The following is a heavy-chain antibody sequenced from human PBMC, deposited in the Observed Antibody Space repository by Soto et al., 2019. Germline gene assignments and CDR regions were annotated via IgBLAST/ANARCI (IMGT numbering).Heavy chain of an antibody. CDR3: ARDRRGSSSWYVDY. V-gene: IGHV3-30-3*01. CDR1: GFTFSSYA. J-gene: IGHJ4*02. CDR2: ISYDGSNK. D-gene: IGHD6-13*01. Sequence: GGSLRLSCAASGFTFSSYAMHWVRQAPGKGLEWVAVISYDGSNKYYADSVKGRFTISRDNSKNTLYLQMNSLRAEDTAVYYCARDRRGSSSWYVDYWGQGTLVTVSS.